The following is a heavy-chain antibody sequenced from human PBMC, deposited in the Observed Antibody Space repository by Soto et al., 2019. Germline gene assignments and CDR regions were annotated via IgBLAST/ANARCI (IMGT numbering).Heavy chain of an antibody. Sequence: GGSLRLSCAASGFTFSSYSMNWVRQAPGKGLEWVSYISSSSSTIYYADSVKGRFTISRDNAKNSLYLQMNSLRDEDTAVYYCATLRRNSGSYKDDDYWGQGTLVTVSS. D-gene: IGHD1-26*01. CDR2: ISSSSSTI. V-gene: IGHV3-48*02. CDR1: GFTFSSYS. CDR3: ATLRRNSGSYKDDDY. J-gene: IGHJ4*02.